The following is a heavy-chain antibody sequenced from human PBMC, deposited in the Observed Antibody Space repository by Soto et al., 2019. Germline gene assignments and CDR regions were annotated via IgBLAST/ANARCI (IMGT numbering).Heavy chain of an antibody. J-gene: IGHJ4*02. D-gene: IGHD1-20*01. CDR3: ARITGRHLDY. CDR1: SGSISVTNVF. Sequence: SETLSLTCTVSSGSISVTNVFWGWVRQPPGKGLEWIGNVDYSGTAYFSPSLATRVTFHVDTSKNQFSLALYSVTAADTAVYYCARITGRHLDYWGQGILVTVSS. V-gene: IGHV4-39*01. CDR2: VDYSGTA.